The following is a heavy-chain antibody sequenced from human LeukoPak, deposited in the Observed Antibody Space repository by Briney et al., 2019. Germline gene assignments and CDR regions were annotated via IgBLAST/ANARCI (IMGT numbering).Heavy chain of an antibody. CDR2: IYYSGST. Sequence: SETLSLTCSVSGGSLSSHYWSWIRQPPGKGLEWIGYIYYSGSTNYNPSLKSRVTISVDPSKNQFSLKLSSVTAADTAVYYCARRDDAFDIWGQGTMVTVSS. CDR1: GGSLSSHY. CDR3: ARRDDAFDI. J-gene: IGHJ3*02. V-gene: IGHV4-59*11.